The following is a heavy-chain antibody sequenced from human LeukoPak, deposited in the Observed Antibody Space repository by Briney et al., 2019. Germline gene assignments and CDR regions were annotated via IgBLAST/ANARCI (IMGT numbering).Heavy chain of an antibody. V-gene: IGHV3-64*01. Sequence: GGSLRLSCAASGFTFSSYAMHWVRQAPGKGLGYVSAISNNGGSTYYANSVKGRFTISRDNSKNTLYLQMGSLRAEDMAVYYCARGVALGYFDYWGQGTLVTVSS. CDR2: ISNNGGST. D-gene: IGHD2-15*01. CDR3: ARGVALGYFDY. J-gene: IGHJ4*02. CDR1: GFTFSSYA.